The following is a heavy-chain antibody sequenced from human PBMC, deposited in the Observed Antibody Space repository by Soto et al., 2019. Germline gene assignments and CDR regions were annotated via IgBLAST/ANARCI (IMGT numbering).Heavy chain of an antibody. CDR2: IRSKAYGGTT. CDR1: GFTFGDYA. D-gene: IGHD6-6*01. Sequence: EVQLVESGGGLVQPGRSLRLSCTASGFTFGDYAMSWFRQAPGKGLEWVGFIRSKAYGGTTEYAASVKGRFTISRDDSIGIAYMQMNSMNTEDTAVYYCTRGRYSSSSDYYYYYYMDVWGKGTTVTVSS. CDR3: TRGRYSSSSDYYYYYYMDV. V-gene: IGHV3-49*03. J-gene: IGHJ6*03.